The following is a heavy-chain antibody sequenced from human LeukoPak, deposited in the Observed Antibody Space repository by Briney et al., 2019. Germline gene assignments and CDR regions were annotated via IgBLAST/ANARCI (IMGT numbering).Heavy chain of an antibody. D-gene: IGHD6-13*01. CDR2: ISYDGSNK. CDR3: ATIRYSSSWYNFDY. CDR1: GFTFSSYG. J-gene: IGHJ4*02. V-gene: IGHV3-30*03. Sequence: GSLRLSCAASGFTFSSYGMHWVRQAPGKGLEWVAVISYDGSNKYYADSVKGRFTISRDNSKNTLYLQMNSLRAEDTAVYYCATIRYSSSWYNFDYWGQGTLVTVSS.